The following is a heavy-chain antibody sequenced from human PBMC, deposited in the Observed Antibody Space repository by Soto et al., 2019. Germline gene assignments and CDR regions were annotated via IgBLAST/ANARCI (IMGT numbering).Heavy chain of an antibody. J-gene: IGHJ6*02. D-gene: IGHD5-12*01. CDR3: ARDDPPGGYDQNYYYYGMDV. Sequence: GASVKVSCKASGGTFSSYAISWVRQAPGQGLEWMGGIIPIFGTANYAQKFQGRVTITADESTSTAYMELSSLRSEDTAVYYCARDDPPGGYDQNYYYYGMDVWGQGTTVTVSS. CDR1: GGTFSSYA. V-gene: IGHV1-69*13. CDR2: IIPIFGTA.